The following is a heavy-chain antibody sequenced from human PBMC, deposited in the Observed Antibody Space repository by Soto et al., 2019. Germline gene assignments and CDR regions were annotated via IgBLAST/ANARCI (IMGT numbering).Heavy chain of an antibody. CDR3: SRARAEAGAAEGY. J-gene: IGHJ4*02. V-gene: IGHV1-46*03. D-gene: IGHD2-15*01. CDR2: INPSDRTT. CDR1: GYSFTNYY. Sequence: QVQLVQSGAEVKKPGASVKVSCKASGYSFTNYYMHWVRQAPGQGLEWMGVINPSDRTTSQAQKIQGRVTMMRDTSTSAVYMEVSCRGSEDTAVYYCSRARAEAGAAEGYWGQGTLVTVSS.